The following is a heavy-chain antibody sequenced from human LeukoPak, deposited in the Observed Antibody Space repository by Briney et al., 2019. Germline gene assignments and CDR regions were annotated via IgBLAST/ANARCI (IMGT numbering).Heavy chain of an antibody. J-gene: IGHJ3*02. CDR3: ATGLAYCGGDCYSDAFDI. D-gene: IGHD2-21*02. CDR2: IYYSGST. Sequence: SETLSLTCTVSGGSISSSSYSWGWIRQPPGKGLEWIGSIYYSGSTYYNPSLKSRVTISVDTSKNQFSLKLSSVTAADTAVYYCATGLAYCGGDCYSDAFDIWGQGTMVTVSS. V-gene: IGHV4-39*01. CDR1: GGSISSSSYS.